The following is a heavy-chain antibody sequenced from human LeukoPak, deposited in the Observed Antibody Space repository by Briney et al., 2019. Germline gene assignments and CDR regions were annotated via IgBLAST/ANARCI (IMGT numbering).Heavy chain of an antibody. D-gene: IGHD5-18*01. CDR3: ARGMGYSYGHPQGAFDI. CDR2: MSAYNGKT. Sequence: ASVKVSCKASGYSFTSYGFNWVRQASGQGLEWMGWMSAYNGKTNYAHSLQGRVTVIADTSTSTAYMELRSLRSEDTAVYYCARGMGYSYGHPQGAFDIWGQGTMVTVSS. CDR1: GYSFTSYG. J-gene: IGHJ3*02. V-gene: IGHV1-18*01.